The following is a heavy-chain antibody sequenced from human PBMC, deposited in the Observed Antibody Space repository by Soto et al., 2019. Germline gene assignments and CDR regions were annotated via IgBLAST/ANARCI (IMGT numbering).Heavy chain of an antibody. D-gene: IGHD4-17*01. J-gene: IGHJ6*02. CDR3: ARANGRGNYGGNPLLYYYYGMDV. CDR2: INPNSGGT. CDR1: GYTFTGYY. V-gene: IGHV1-2*04. Sequence: ASVKVSCKVSGYTFTGYYMHWVRQAPGQGLEWMGWINPNSGGTNYAQKFQGWVTMTRDTSISTAYMELSRLRSDDTAVYYCARANGRGNYGGNPLLYYYYGMDVWGQGTTVTVSS.